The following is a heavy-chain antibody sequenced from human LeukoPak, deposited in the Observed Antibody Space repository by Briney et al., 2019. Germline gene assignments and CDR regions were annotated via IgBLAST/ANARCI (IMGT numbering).Heavy chain of an antibody. V-gene: IGHV1-2*04. CDR1: GYTFTGYY. CDR2: ISPNSGGT. Sequence: ASVKVSCKASGYTFTGYYIHWVRQAPGQGLEWMGWISPNSGGTNYAQKFQGWVTMTRDTSITTAYMELSRLRADDTAVYYCASGRGYSGYDLSGVSSDRGIFDYWGQGTLVTVSS. CDR3: ASGRGYSGYDLSGVSSDRGIFDY. J-gene: IGHJ4*02. D-gene: IGHD5-12*01.